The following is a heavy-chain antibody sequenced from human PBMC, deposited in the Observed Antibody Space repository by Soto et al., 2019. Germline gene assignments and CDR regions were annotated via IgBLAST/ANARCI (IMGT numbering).Heavy chain of an antibody. Sequence: SVKVSCKASGGTFSSYAISWVRQAPGQGLEWMGGIIPIFGTANYAQKFQGRVTITADESTSTAYMELSSLRSEDTAVYYCARDLRVYYDSSGYYYYYGMDVWGQRTTVTVSS. CDR1: GGTFSSYA. CDR2: IIPIFGTA. V-gene: IGHV1-69*13. D-gene: IGHD3-22*01. J-gene: IGHJ6*02. CDR3: ARDLRVYYDSSGYYYYYGMDV.